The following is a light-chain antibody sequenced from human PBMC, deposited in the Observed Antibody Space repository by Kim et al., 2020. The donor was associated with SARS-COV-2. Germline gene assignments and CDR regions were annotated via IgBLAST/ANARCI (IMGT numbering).Light chain of an antibody. CDR1: SLRSYY. CDR3: ISRDNSGDHVV. V-gene: IGLV3-19*01. J-gene: IGLJ2*01. Sequence: SSELTQDPAVSVALGQTVRITCQEDSLRSYYATWYQQKPGQAPILVIHGKNNRPSGIPDRFSGSSSGNTASLTVTGAQAVDEADYYCISRDNSGDHVVFGGGTKLTVL. CDR2: GKN.